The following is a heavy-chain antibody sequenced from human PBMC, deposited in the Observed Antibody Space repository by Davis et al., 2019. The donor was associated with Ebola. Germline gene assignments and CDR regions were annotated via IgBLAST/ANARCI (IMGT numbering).Heavy chain of an antibody. CDR1: GGSISSDAYS. Sequence: PSETLSLTCAVSGGSISSDAYSWNWLRQPTGKGLEWIGYIDHSGSTSSNPSLKSRVTTSVDRSRNQFSLKLSSVTAADTALYYCARAIPGIYYFDYWGQGTLVTVSS. CDR2: IDHSGST. J-gene: IGHJ4*02. V-gene: IGHV4-30-2*01. D-gene: IGHD2-15*01. CDR3: ARAIPGIYYFDY.